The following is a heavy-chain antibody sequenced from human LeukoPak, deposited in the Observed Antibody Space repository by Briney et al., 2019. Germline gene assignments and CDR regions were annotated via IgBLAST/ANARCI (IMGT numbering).Heavy chain of an antibody. CDR1: GGSFSAYY. D-gene: IGHD6-13*01. J-gene: IGHJ3*01. CDR2: IHYSGST. Sequence: SETLSLTCAVYGGSFSAYYWCWIRQPPGKGLEWFGYIHYSGSTNYSPSLKSRVTISVDTSKNQFSLKLSSVTAADTAVYYCARRSKASAGGAFDVWGQGTMVTVSS. CDR3: ARRSKASAGGAFDV. V-gene: IGHV4-59*01.